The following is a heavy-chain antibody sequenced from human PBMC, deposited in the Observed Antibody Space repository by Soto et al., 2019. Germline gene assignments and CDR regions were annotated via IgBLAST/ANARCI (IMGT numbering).Heavy chain of an antibody. CDR1: GYHFTAYW. V-gene: IGHV5-51*01. D-gene: IGHD3-3*01. CDR3: ARRGPNFWSAYYD. J-gene: IGHJ4*02. Sequence: GESLKISCKGSGYHFTAYWIGRVRQMPGKGLEWMGIINPEDSDTRYSPSFQGQVTFSADKSITTAYLQWSSLKASDTAMYYCARRGPNFWSAYYDWGQGTLVTVSS. CDR2: INPEDSDT.